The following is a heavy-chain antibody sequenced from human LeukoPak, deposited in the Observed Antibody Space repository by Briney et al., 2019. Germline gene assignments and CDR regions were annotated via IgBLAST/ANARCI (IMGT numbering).Heavy chain of an antibody. CDR1: GYSISSGYY. CDR2: IRHSGTT. Sequence: SETLSLTCSVSGYSISSGYYWGWIRQPPGKGLEWIGTIRHSGTTYYNPSLKSRVAISIDSSKNQLSLKLNSVTAADTAVYYCARAWGYWGQGILVTVPS. J-gene: IGHJ4*02. CDR3: ARAWGY. V-gene: IGHV4-38-2*02. D-gene: IGHD7-27*01.